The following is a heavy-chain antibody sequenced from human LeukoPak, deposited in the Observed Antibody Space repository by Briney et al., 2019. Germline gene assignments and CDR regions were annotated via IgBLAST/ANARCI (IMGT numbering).Heavy chain of an antibody. V-gene: IGHV3-53*05. CDR3: AKRGSRDGYNWLDY. D-gene: IGHD5-24*01. CDR1: GFTVSSNY. J-gene: IGHJ4*02. CDR2: IYSGGST. Sequence: GGSLRLSCAASGFTVSSNYMSWVRQAPGKGLEWGSVIYSGGSTYYADSVKGRFTISSDNSKNTLYLQMNSLRAEDTAVYYCAKRGSRDGYNWLDYWGQGTLVTVSS.